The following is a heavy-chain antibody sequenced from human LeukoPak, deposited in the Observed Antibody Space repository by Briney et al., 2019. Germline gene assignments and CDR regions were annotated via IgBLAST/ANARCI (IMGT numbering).Heavy chain of an antibody. CDR2: IYYSGST. CDR1: GGSISSGGYY. V-gene: IGHV4-31*03. J-gene: IGHJ3*02. D-gene: IGHD6-13*01. CDR3: ARVQGLAAAAGDAFDI. Sequence: PSQTLSLTCTVSGGSISSGGYYWSWIRQHPGKGLEWIGYIYYSGSTYYNPSLKSRVTISVDTSKNQFFLKLSSVTAADTAVYYCARVQGLAAAAGDAFDIWGQGTMVTVSS.